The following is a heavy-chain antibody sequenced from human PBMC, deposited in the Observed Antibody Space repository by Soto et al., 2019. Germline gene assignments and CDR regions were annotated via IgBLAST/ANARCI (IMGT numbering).Heavy chain of an antibody. CDR1: GFTVSSNY. CDR3: ARGLLIRGSYYYGMDV. Sequence: PGGSLRLSCAASGFTVSSNYMSWVRQAPGKGLEWVSVIYSGGSTYYADSVKGRFTISRDNSKNTLYLQMNSLRAEDTAVYYGARGLLIRGSYYYGMDVWGQGTTVTVSS. CDR2: IYSGGST. V-gene: IGHV3-53*01. J-gene: IGHJ6*02. D-gene: IGHD1-26*01.